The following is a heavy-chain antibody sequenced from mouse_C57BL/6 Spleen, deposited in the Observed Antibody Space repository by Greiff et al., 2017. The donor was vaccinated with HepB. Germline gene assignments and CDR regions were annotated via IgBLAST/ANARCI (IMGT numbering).Heavy chain of an antibody. CDR3: AKITTVPFAY. J-gene: IGHJ3*01. CDR2: IHPNSGST. D-gene: IGHD1-1*01. V-gene: IGHV1-64*01. Sequence: VQLQQSGAELVKPGASVKLSCKASGYTFTSYWMHWVKQRPGQGLEWIGMIHPNSGSTNYNEKFKSKATLTVDKSSSTAYMQLSSLTSEDSAVYYCAKITTVPFAYWGQGTLVTVSA. CDR1: GYTFTSYW.